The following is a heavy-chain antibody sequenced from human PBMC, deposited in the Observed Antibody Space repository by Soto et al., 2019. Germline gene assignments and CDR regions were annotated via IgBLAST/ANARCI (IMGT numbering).Heavy chain of an antibody. CDR3: ARESKWYGGQYFQD. J-gene: IGHJ1*01. CDR2: ISGSGDKT. V-gene: IGHV3-23*01. Sequence: EVQLLQSGGGLAQPGTSLRLSCAASGFTFKYYAMTWVRQAPGKGLEWVSTISGSGDKTDYADSVKGRFRVSRDNSKDTLYLQLDILRADDTAVYYCARESKWYGGQYFQDWGQGTRVNVSS. CDR1: GFTFKYYA. D-gene: IGHD2-8*01.